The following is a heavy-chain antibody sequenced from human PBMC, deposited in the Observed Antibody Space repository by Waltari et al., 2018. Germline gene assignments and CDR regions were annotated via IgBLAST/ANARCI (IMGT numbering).Heavy chain of an antibody. V-gene: IGHV4-4*02. CDR3: ARVLDYYDSSGYRFDY. Sequence: QVQLQESGPGLVKPSGTLSLTCAVSGGSISSSNWWSWVRQPPGQGLAWIGEIYHSGSTHSDPSLKTRATISVDKSTNQVSLKLSSVTAAETAVYYCARVLDYYDSSGYRFDYWGQGTLVTGSS. CDR1: GGSISSSNW. CDR2: IYHSGST. D-gene: IGHD3-22*01. J-gene: IGHJ4*02.